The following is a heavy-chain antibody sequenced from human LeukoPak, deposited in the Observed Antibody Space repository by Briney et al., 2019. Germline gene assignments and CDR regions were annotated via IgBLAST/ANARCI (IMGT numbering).Heavy chain of an antibody. V-gene: IGHV1-2*02. Sequence: ASVKVSCKASGGTFSSYAISWVRQAPGQGLEWMGWINPNSGGTNYAQKFQGRVTMTRDTSISTAYMELSRLRSDDTAVYYCARDRQRRDGLDYWGQGTLVTVSS. J-gene: IGHJ4*02. D-gene: IGHD5-24*01. CDR3: ARDRQRRDGLDY. CDR2: INPNSGGT. CDR1: GGTFSSYA.